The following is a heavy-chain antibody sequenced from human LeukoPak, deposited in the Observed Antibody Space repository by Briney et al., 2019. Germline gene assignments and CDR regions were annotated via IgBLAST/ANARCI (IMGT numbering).Heavy chain of an antibody. CDR2: FYTSGST. CDR3: ARGPYAWGYIDY. D-gene: IGHD7-27*01. CDR1: GGSISSGTYY. Sequence: PSETLSLTCTVSGGSISSGTYYWSWIRQPAGKGLEWIGRFYTSGSTNYNPSLKSRVTISVDTSKNRFSLKLSSVTAADTAVYYSARGPYAWGYIDYWGQGTLVTVSS. V-gene: IGHV4-61*02. J-gene: IGHJ4*02.